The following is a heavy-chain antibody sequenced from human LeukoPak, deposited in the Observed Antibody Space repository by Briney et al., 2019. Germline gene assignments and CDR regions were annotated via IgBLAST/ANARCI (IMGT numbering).Heavy chain of an antibody. CDR2: INHSGST. J-gene: IGHJ4*02. D-gene: IGHD4-17*01. Sequence: PSETLSLTCAVYGGSFSGYYWSWIRQPPGKGLEWIGEINHSGSTNYNPSLKSRVTISVDTSKNQFSLKLSSVTAEDTAVYYCARDMYYGDYEIDYWGQGTLVTVSS. CDR3: ARDMYYGDYEIDY. CDR1: GGSFSGYY. V-gene: IGHV4-34*01.